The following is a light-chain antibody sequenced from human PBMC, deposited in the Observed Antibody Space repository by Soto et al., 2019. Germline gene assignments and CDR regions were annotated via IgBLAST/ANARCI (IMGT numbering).Light chain of an antibody. CDR2: EVN. CDR3: NSYTSSNTYV. CDR1: SSDVGSYNR. V-gene: IGLV2-18*02. J-gene: IGLJ1*01. Sequence: QCVLTQPPSVSGSPGRSVTISSTGTSSDVGSYNRVSWYQQPPGTAPKLMIYEVNNRPSGVPDRFSGSKSGNTASLTITGLQAEDEADYYCNSYTSSNTYVFGTGTKVTVL.